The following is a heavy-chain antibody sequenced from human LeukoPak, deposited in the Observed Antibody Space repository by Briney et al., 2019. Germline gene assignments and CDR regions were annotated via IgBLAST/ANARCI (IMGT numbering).Heavy chain of an antibody. CDR2: ISSSSSYI. CDR1: GFTFSSYS. J-gene: IGHJ4*02. Sequence: PGGSLRLSCAASGFTFSSYSMNWVRQAPGKGLEWVSSISSSSSYIYYADSVKGRFTISRDNAKNSLYLQMNSLRAEDTAVYYCARRCAYYYDSSGYCGDYWGQGTLVTVSS. V-gene: IGHV3-21*01. CDR3: ARRCAYYYDSSGYCGDY. D-gene: IGHD3-22*01.